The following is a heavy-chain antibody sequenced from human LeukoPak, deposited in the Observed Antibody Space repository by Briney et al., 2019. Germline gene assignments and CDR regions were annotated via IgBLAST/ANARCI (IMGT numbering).Heavy chain of an antibody. CDR3: TRDRYYFGSGSYPWYFDL. Sequence: GGSLRLSCAASGFTFTTYWMSWVRQAPGKGLEWVANIKQDGSETHYVDPVKGRFTISRDNGRNSMYLQMNSLRAEDTAVYYCTRDRYYFGSGSYPWYFDLWGRGTLVTVSS. J-gene: IGHJ2*01. CDR2: IKQDGSET. V-gene: IGHV3-7*01. CDR1: GFTFTTYW. D-gene: IGHD3-10*01.